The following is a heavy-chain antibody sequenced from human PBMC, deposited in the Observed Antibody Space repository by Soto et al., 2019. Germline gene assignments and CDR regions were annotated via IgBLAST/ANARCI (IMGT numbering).Heavy chain of an antibody. CDR2: MNPNSGNT. CDR3: ARAPYSSSSIDY. J-gene: IGHJ4*03. D-gene: IGHD6-13*01. Sequence: ASVKVSCKASEYTFTSYDINWVRQATGQGLEWMGWMNPNSGNTGYAQKFQGRVTMTRNTSISTAYMELSSLGSEDTAVYYCARAPYSSSSIDYWGQGTTVTVSS. CDR1: EYTFTSYD. V-gene: IGHV1-8*01.